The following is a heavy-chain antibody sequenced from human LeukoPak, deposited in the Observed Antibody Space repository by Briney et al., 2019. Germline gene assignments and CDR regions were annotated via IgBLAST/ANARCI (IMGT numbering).Heavy chain of an antibody. CDR3: AKVSGGGYYFDY. J-gene: IGHJ4*02. Sequence: GGSLRLSCAASGFTVSSNYMSWVRQAPGKGLEWVSITYSDDSTNYADSVKGRFTISRDNSKNTLSLQMNSLRVEDTAVYYCAKVSGGGYYFDYWGQGTLVTVSS. D-gene: IGHD2-15*01. V-gene: IGHV3-53*01. CDR1: GFTVSSNY. CDR2: TYSDDST.